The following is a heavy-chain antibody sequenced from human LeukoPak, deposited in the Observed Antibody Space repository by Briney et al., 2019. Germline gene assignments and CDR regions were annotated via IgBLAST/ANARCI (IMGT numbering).Heavy chain of an antibody. V-gene: IGHV3-48*03. CDR2: ISRSGSTI. CDR1: GFTFSSYE. CDR3: ARGPDMDTAMVSLDY. J-gene: IGHJ4*02. Sequence: GGSLRLSCAASGFTFSSYEMNWVRQAPGKGLEWVSYISRSGSTISYADSVKGRFTISRDNAKNSLYLQMNSLRVGDTAVYYCARGPDMDTAMVSLDYWGQGTLVTVSS. D-gene: IGHD5-18*01.